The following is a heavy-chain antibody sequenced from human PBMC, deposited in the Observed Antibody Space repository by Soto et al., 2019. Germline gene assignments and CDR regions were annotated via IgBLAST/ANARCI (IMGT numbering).Heavy chain of an antibody. CDR2: IIPILGIA. D-gene: IGHD4-17*01. Sequence: SVEVSWKSAGDAFSIYISSRGLQTHGQGLEWMGRIIPILGIANYAQKFQGRVTITADKSTSTAYMELSSLRSEDTAVYYCARDQPTVTTPYFDYWGQGTLVTVSS. CDR3: ARDQPTVTTPYFDY. CDR1: GDAFSIYI. J-gene: IGHJ4*02. V-gene: IGHV1-69*04.